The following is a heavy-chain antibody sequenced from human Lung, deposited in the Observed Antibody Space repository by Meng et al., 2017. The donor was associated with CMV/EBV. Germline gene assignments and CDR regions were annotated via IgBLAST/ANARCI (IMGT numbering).Heavy chain of an antibody. V-gene: IGHV4-34*01. Sequence: SETXSLXCAVSGGSFSGYYWSWIRQPPGKGLEWIGEINHSGSTNYNPSLKSRVTISVVTYKNQFSLKLSSVTAADKAVYYCARGWRFLEWLSRRKYYFDYWXQVTXVTVDS. J-gene: IGHJ4*02. D-gene: IGHD3-3*01. CDR3: ARGWRFLEWLSRRKYYFDY. CDR1: GGSFSGYY. CDR2: INHSGST.